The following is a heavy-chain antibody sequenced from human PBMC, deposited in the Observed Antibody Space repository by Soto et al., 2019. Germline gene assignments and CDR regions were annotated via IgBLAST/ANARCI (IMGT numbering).Heavy chain of an antibody. CDR3: ASWGSVAMDC. CDR2: ISYDGSNQ. J-gene: IGHJ4*02. V-gene: IGHV3-30-3*01. D-gene: IGHD3-16*01. CDR1: GFTFTTHA. Sequence: QVQLVESGGGVVQPGRSLRLSCAASGFTFTTHAMNWVRQAPGKGLEWVAVISYDGSNQYYADSVKGRFTISRDNFKNTLYLQINSLRAEDTAVYYCASWGSVAMDCWGQGTLVTVSS.